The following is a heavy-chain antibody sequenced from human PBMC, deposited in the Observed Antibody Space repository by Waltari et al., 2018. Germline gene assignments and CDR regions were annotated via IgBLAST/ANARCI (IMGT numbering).Heavy chain of an antibody. D-gene: IGHD4-17*01. CDR3: AKEMTTVTNSYYYYGMDV. V-gene: IGHV3-30*18. CDR2: ISYDGSNK. Sequence: QVQLVESGGGVVQPGRSLRLSCAASGFTFSSYGMHWVRQAPGKGLEWVAVISYDGSNKYYADSVKGRFTISRDNSKNTLYLQMNSLRAEDTAVYYCAKEMTTVTNSYYYYGMDVWGQGTTVTVSS. CDR1: GFTFSSYG. J-gene: IGHJ6*02.